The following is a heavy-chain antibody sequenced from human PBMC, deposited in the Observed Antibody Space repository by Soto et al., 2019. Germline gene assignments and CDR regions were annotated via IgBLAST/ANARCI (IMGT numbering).Heavy chain of an antibody. CDR2: ISYDGSNK. Sequence: QVQLVESGGGVVQPGRSLRLSCAASGFTFSSYGMHWVRQAPGKGLEWVAVISYDGSNKYYADSVKGRFTISRDNSKNTLYLQMNSLIAEDTAVYYCAKDGHNGITIAAAAWYFDLWGRGTLVTVSS. CDR1: GFTFSSYG. CDR3: AKDGHNGITIAAAAWYFDL. D-gene: IGHD6-13*01. V-gene: IGHV3-30*18. J-gene: IGHJ2*01.